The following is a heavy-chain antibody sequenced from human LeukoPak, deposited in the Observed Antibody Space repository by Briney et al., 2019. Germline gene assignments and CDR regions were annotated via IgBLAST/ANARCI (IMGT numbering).Heavy chain of an antibody. V-gene: IGHV3-23*01. CDR1: GFTFNSHA. Sequence: GGSLRLSCAASGFTFNSHAITWVRQAPGKGLDWVSVIGASGSSTDYTDSVKGRFTISRDNSKNTLYLQMNSLRADDTAVYYCAKGLGGSYPRSRVFDIWGQGTMVTASS. D-gene: IGHD3-16*01. J-gene: IGHJ3*02. CDR2: IGASGSST. CDR3: AKGLGGSYPRSRVFDI.